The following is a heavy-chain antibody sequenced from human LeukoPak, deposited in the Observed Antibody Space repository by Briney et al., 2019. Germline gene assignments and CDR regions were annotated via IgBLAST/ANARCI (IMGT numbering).Heavy chain of an antibody. CDR2: ISGSGGST. CDR1: GFTLSSYA. J-gene: IGHJ5*02. Sequence: PGGSLRLSCAASGFTLSSYAMICVAQAPGKGLEWVSSISGSGGSTYYADTVKGRFTISRDNSKNTLYLQMNSLRAEDTAVYYCAKCSSGWLLDWFDPWGQGTLVTVSS. V-gene: IGHV3-23*01. CDR3: AKCSSGWLLDWFDP. D-gene: IGHD6-19*01.